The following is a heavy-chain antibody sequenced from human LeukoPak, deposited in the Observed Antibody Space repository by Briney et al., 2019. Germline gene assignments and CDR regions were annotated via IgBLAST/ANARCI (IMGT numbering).Heavy chain of an antibody. CDR3: ARGPFMTYYGMDV. J-gene: IGHJ6*02. CDR1: GGTFSSYA. V-gene: IGHV1-69*13. CDR2: IIPIFGTG. Sequence: ASVKVSCKASGGTFSSYAISWVRQAPGQGLEWMGGIIPIFGTGNYAQKFQGRVTITADESTSTAYMELSSLRSEDTAVYYCARGPFMTYYGMDVWGQGTTVTVSS. D-gene: IGHD2/OR15-2a*01.